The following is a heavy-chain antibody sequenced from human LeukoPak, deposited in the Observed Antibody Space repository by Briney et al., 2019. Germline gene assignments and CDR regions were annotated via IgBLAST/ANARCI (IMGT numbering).Heavy chain of an antibody. Sequence: GGSLRLSCAASGFTFSSYGVHWVRQAPGKGLEWVAFIRYDGSNKYYADSVKGRFTISRDNSKNTLYLQMNSLRAEDTAVYYCARDGITMVRGVIITFPDYWGQGTLVTVSS. V-gene: IGHV3-30*02. J-gene: IGHJ4*02. CDR2: IRYDGSNK. D-gene: IGHD3-10*01. CDR1: GFTFSSYG. CDR3: ARDGITMVRGVIITFPDY.